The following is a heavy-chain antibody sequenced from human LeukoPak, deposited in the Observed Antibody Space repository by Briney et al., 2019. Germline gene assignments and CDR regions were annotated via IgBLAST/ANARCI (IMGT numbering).Heavy chain of an antibody. CDR2: ISDDGSNK. J-gene: IGHJ4*02. V-gene: IGHV3-30-3*01. CDR3: ARAYSRSAAGYFDY. CDR1: GFTFSRSA. D-gene: IGHD6-13*01. Sequence: AGGSLRLSCAASGFTFSRSAMHWVRQAPGKGLEWVAVISDDGSNKYYADFVKGRFTISRDNSKNTLFLQTNSLRPEDTAVYYCARAYSRSAAGYFDYWGRGSLVTVSS.